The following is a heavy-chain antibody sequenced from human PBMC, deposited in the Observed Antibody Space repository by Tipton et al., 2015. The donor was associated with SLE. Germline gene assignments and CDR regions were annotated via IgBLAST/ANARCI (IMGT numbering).Heavy chain of an antibody. CDR1: GGSISSSSYY. CDR3: AREGVGSGWLFDY. D-gene: IGHD6-19*01. V-gene: IGHV4-39*07. CDR2: IYYSGST. Sequence: LSLTCTVSGGSISSSSYYWGWIRQPPGKGLEWIGSIYYSGSTNYNPSLKSRVTISVDTSKNQFSLKLSSVTAADTAVYYCAREGVGSGWLFDYWGQGTLVTVSS. J-gene: IGHJ4*02.